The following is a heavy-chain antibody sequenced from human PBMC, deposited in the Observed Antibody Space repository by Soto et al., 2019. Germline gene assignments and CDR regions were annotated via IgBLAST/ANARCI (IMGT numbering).Heavy chain of an antibody. Sequence: GGSLRPSCAASGFTFSSYSMNWVRQAPGKGLEWVSSISSSSSYIYYADSVKGRFTISRDNAKNSLYLQMNSLRAEDTAVYYCARGHSSGWTTREDYWGQGTLVTVSS. J-gene: IGHJ4*02. CDR2: ISSSSSYI. V-gene: IGHV3-21*01. D-gene: IGHD6-19*01. CDR3: ARGHSSGWTTREDY. CDR1: GFTFSSYS.